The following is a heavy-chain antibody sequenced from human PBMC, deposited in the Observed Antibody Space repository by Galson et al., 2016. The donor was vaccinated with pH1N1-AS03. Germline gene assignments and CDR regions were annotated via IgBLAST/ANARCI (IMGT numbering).Heavy chain of an antibody. CDR1: GLIFSNSA. V-gene: IGHV3-30-3*01. CDR2: MSYDGGNE. D-gene: IGHD3-16*01. CDR3: AAGDYVAASFDN. Sequence: SLRLSCAASGLIFSNSAMHWVRQAPGKGLEWVAVMSYDGGNEYYADAVKGRFTISSDHSRNTLYLQMNSLRVEDTAEYYCAAGDYVAASFDNWGQGTLVTVSS. J-gene: IGHJ4*02.